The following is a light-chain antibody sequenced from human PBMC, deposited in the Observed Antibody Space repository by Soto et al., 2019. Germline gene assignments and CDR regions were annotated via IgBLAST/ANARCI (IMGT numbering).Light chain of an antibody. V-gene: IGKV1-5*01. J-gene: IGKJ5*01. Sequence: DIQMIQSPSTLSASIGDRVTITCQASQTISDWLAWYEQKPGKAPKLLIHDASTLESGVPSRFSGSGSGREFTLTISNVQADDFAIYYCQQYNSYPITFGQGTRLEIK. CDR2: DAS. CDR1: QTISDW. CDR3: QQYNSYPIT.